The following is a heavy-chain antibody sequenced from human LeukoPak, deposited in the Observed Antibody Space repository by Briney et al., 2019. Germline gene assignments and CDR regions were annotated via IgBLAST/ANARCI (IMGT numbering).Heavy chain of an antibody. CDR3: ACGRSLDY. D-gene: IGHD2-21*01. J-gene: IGHJ4*02. CDR2: ISAGNGNT. CDR1: GYTFTTYA. V-gene: IGHV1-3*01. Sequence: ASVTVSCKASGYTFTTYAMHWVRQAPGQSLEWMGWISAGNGNTKYSQKFQGRVSITRDTSANTGYMELNSLRSEDTAVYFCACGRSLDYWGQGTLVTVSS.